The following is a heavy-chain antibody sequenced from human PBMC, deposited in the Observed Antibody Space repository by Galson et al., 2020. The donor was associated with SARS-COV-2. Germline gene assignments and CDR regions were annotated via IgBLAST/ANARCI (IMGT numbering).Heavy chain of an antibody. CDR3: ARESDSSSWEKYYFDY. D-gene: IGHD6-13*01. V-gene: IGHV3-33*01. Sequence: HSGGSLRLSCAASGFTLSSYGMHWVRQAPAKGLKWVAVIWYEGSNKHYADSVKGRFTISRDNSKNTLYLQMNSLRAEDTAVYYCARESDSSSWEKYYFDYWGQGALVTVSS. J-gene: IGHJ4*02. CDR1: GFTLSSYG. CDR2: IWYEGSNK.